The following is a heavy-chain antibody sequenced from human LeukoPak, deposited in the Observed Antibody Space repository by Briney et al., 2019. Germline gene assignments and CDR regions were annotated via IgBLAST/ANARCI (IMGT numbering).Heavy chain of an antibody. D-gene: IGHD3-22*01. V-gene: IGHV1-18*01. CDR2: ISAYNGNT. CDR1: GYTFTSYG. Sequence: ASVKVSCKASGYTFTSYGISWVRQAPGQGLEWMGWISAYNGNTNYAQKLQGRVTMTTDTSTSTAYMELRSLRSDDTAVYYCARVTYYYDSSGYSEAWGQGTLVTVSS. CDR3: ARVTYYYDSSGYSEA. J-gene: IGHJ4*02.